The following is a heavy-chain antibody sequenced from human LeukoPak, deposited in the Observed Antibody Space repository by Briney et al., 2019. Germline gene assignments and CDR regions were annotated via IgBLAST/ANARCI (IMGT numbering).Heavy chain of an antibody. CDR2: FDPEDGET. Sequence: ASVKVSCKVSGYTLTELSMHWVRQAPGKGLEWMEGFDPEDGETIYAQKFQGRVTMTEDTSTDTAYMELSSLRSEDTAMYYCATVRCSSTSCYLDYWGQGTLVTVSS. CDR1: GYTLTELS. D-gene: IGHD2-2*01. J-gene: IGHJ4*02. V-gene: IGHV1-24*01. CDR3: ATVRCSSTSCYLDY.